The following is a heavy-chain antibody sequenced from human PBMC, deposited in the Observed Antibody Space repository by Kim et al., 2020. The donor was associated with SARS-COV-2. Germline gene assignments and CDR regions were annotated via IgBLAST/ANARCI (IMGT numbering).Heavy chain of an antibody. D-gene: IGHD4-17*01. V-gene: IGHV7-4-1*02. CDR1: GYTFTSYA. Sequence: ASVKVSCKASGYTFTSYAMNWVRQAPGQGLEWMGWINTNTGNPTYAQGFTGRFVFSLDTSVSTAYLQISSLKAEDTAVYYCARDEGYGDYRYYYYYYGMDVWGQGTTVTVSS. J-gene: IGHJ6*02. CDR3: ARDEGYGDYRYYYYYYGMDV. CDR2: INTNTGNP.